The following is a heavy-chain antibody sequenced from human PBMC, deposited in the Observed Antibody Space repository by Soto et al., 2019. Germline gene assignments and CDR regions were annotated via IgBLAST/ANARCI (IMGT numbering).Heavy chain of an antibody. CDR1: GFSFSSYD. V-gene: IGHV3-23*01. CDR2: TDNSGGTT. D-gene: IGHD3-3*01. J-gene: IGHJ5*02. Sequence: EVQLLESGGGLVQPGGSLRLSCAASGFSFSSYDMTWVRQAPGKGLEWVSVTDNSGGTTYYADSVQGRFTVSRDNTKSALYLQRSSLRADDTAVYSCAKVYPTFGAVAGWFDPWGQGTLVTVSS. CDR3: AKVYPTFGAVAGWFDP.